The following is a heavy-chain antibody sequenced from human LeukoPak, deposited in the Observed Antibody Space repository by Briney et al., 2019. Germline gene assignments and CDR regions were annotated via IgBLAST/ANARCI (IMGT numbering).Heavy chain of an antibody. V-gene: IGHV1-2*02. CDR2: INPNSGGA. D-gene: IGHD3-22*01. J-gene: IGHJ4*02. Sequence: ASLKVSSTASGYTFTAYYMPSVRQAPGHGLKSMGWINPNSGGANYAQKLQSRVTMTRYTCISTAYMELESLRSDDTAVFNCARSRLYYDSSSDFDYWGQGSLVTVPS. CDR3: ARSRLYYDSSSDFDY. CDR1: GYTFTAYY.